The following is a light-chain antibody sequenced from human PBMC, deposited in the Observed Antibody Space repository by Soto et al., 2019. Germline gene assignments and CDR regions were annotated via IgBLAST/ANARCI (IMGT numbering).Light chain of an antibody. Sequence: EIVLTQSPATLSLSPGERATLSCRASQSVSSYLAWYQQKPGQAPRLLIHDASNRATGIPARFSGSGSGTDFTLTISSLEPEDFAIYFCQQRRSWPRGTFGQGTKLEIK. J-gene: IGKJ2*02. V-gene: IGKV3-11*01. CDR2: DAS. CDR1: QSVSSY. CDR3: QQRRSWPRGT.